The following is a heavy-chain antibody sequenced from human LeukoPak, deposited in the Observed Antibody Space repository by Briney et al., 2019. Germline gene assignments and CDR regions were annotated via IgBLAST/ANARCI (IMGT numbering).Heavy chain of an antibody. D-gene: IGHD3-22*01. CDR2: INHSGST. CDR1: GGSFSGYY. V-gene: IGHV4-34*01. CDR3: ARGHKQYYYDSSGYVGY. J-gene: IGHJ4*02. Sequence: SETLSLTCAVYGGSFSGYYWSWIRQPPGKGLEWIGEINHSGSTNYNPSLKSRVTISVDTSKNQFSLKLSSVTAADTAVYYCARGHKQYYYDSSGYVGYWGQGTLVTVSS.